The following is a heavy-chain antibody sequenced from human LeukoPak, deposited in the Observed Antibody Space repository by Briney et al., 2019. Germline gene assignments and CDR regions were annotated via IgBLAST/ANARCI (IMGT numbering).Heavy chain of an antibody. CDR3: ARQHYYDSSGYYYDSWPFDY. Sequence: PGGSLRLSCAASGFTFSSYAMHWVRQAPGKGLEWVAVISYDGSNKYYADSVKGRFTISRDNSKNTLYLQMNSLRAEDTAVYYCARQHYYDSSGYYYDSWPFDYWGQGTLVTVSS. CDR1: GFTFSSYA. CDR2: ISYDGSNK. D-gene: IGHD3-22*01. J-gene: IGHJ4*02. V-gene: IGHV3-30*04.